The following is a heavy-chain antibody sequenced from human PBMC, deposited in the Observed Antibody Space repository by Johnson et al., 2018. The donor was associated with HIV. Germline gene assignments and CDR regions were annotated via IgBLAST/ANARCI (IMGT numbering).Heavy chain of an antibody. CDR2: INSGGST. D-gene: IGHD2-8*02. CDR1: GSTVSSNY. J-gene: IGHJ3*02. V-gene: IGHV3-66*01. Sequence: VQLVESGGGLVQPGGSLRLSRAASGSTVSSNYMSWVRQAPGKGREWVPVINSGGSTYYADSVRGRRTMPRDNAKNSLFLQLRNLGPADTAVYYCASGGTYYWSPDRIANAFDMWGQVTMVTVSS. CDR3: ASGGTYYWSPDRIANAFDM.